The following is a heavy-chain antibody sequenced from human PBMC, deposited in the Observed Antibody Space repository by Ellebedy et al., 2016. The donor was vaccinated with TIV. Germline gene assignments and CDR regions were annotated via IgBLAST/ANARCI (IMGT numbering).Heavy chain of an antibody. D-gene: IGHD5-24*01. Sequence: PGGSLRLSCAASGFTFSSHDMHWVRQPTGKGLEWVSGITSAGDTYYLGSVKGRFIIPRDSAKNSLYLQMNSLRAEDTAVYYCARATSGFDYWGQGALATVSS. CDR3: ARATSGFDY. CDR1: GFTFSSHD. V-gene: IGHV3-13*01. CDR2: ITSAGDT. J-gene: IGHJ4*02.